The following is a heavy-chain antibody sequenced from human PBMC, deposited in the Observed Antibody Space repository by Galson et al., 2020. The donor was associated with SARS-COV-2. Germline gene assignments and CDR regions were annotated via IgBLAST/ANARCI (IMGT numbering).Heavy chain of an antibody. J-gene: IGHJ4*02. D-gene: IGHD1-7*01. V-gene: IGHV4-4*08. CDR1: IGSMTSHY. CDR2: ISTDGST. CDR3: AKLAEGRRGSWDY. Sequence: ETPETLSPTCAVSIGSMTSHYSSWVRQAPGNGMEWIGYISTDGSTTNNTNLKSRVTISIDTAKNQFSLRLTSVTAADTALDYCAKLAEGRRGSWDYGGQVTLFTVSS.